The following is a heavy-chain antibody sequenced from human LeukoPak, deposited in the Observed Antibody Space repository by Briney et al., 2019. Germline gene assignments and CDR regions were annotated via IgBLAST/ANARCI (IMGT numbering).Heavy chain of an antibody. CDR1: GFTFSSYA. J-gene: IGHJ4*02. CDR3: AKLGGGIVVVITVDY. D-gene: IGHD3-22*01. CDR2: ISGSGGST. V-gene: IGHV3-23*01. Sequence: GGSLRLSCAASGFTFSSYAMRWVRQAPGKGLEWVSAISGSGGSTYYADSVKGRFTISRDNSKNTLYLQMNSLRAEDTAVYYCAKLGGGIVVVITVDYWGQGTLVTVSS.